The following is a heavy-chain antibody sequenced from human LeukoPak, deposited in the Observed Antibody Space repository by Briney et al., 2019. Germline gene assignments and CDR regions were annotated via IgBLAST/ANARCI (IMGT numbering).Heavy chain of an antibody. CDR2: ILGSGRSA. D-gene: IGHD3-9*01. Sequence: GASLRLSCAASGFTFNNYAMSWVRQAPGKGREWVSAILGSGRSAYYAGSVKGRFSISRDNSNKSLFLQKNSLRVEDTALYYCSKWGDYDVLTGYYDSDFWGQGTLVTVSA. CDR1: GFTFNNYA. J-gene: IGHJ4*02. V-gene: IGHV3-23*01. CDR3: SKWGDYDVLTGYYDSDF.